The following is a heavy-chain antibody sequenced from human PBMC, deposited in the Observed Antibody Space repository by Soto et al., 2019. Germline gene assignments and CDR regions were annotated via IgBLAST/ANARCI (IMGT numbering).Heavy chain of an antibody. J-gene: IGHJ4*02. V-gene: IGHV3-21*01. CDR3: ARDFRARFDY. CDR1: VFTFSVYS. Sequence: WGALRLSCAASVFTFSVYSVNWVRQAPGKGLEWVSSISSSSNYIYYADSVKGRFTITRDNAKNSLFMQMNSLRLEDTAVYYCARDFRARFDYWGQGTLVTVSS. D-gene: IGHD3-10*01. CDR2: ISSSSNYI.